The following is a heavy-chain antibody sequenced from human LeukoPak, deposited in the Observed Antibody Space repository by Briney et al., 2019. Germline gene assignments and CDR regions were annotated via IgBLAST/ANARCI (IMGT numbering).Heavy chain of an antibody. D-gene: IGHD3-3*01. CDR1: GGSISSSSYY. CDR3: ARSYYDFWSGYYGGDGWFDP. V-gene: IGHV4-61*05. Sequence: PSETLSLTCTVSGGSISSSSYYWGWIRQPPGKGLEWIGYIYYSGSTNYNPFLKSRVTISVDTSKNQFSLKLSSVTAADTAVYYCARSYYDFWSGYYGGDGWFDPWGQGTLVTVSS. CDR2: IYYSGST. J-gene: IGHJ5*02.